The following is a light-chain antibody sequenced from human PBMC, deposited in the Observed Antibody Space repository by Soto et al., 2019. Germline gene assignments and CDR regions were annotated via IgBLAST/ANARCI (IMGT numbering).Light chain of an antibody. J-gene: IGLJ3*02. Sequence: QSALTQPPSASGSPGQSVTISCTGTSSDVGGYKYVSWYQQHPGKAPKLLIYEGTQRPSGVPDRFSGSTSGNTASLPVSGLQSEDEADYYCSSYADSNNLLFGGGTKVTVL. CDR3: SSYADSNNLL. CDR1: SSDVGGYKY. V-gene: IGLV2-8*01. CDR2: EGT.